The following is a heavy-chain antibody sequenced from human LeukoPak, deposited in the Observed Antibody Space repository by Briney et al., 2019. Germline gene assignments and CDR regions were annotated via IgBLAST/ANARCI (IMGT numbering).Heavy chain of an antibody. V-gene: IGHV3-30*04. CDR3: ARPSPPGDGYNPSDQ. J-gene: IGHJ4*02. CDR2: ISNDERNK. D-gene: IGHD5-24*01. Sequence: PGGSLRLSCAASGFIFTNFAMRWVRQAPGKGLEWVAVISNDERNKYYAESVKGRFTISRDNSNSMVYLQMTSLRLEDTAVYYCARPSPPGDGYNPSDQWGQGSLVIVSS. CDR1: GFIFTNFA.